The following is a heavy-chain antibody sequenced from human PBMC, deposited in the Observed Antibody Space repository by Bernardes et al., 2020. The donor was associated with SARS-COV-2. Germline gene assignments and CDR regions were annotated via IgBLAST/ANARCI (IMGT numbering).Heavy chain of an antibody. CDR1: GYSFTRYW. Sequence: GACLKNSSKGSGYSFTRYWSGWVHPIPGKGLEWMGIIYPGDSDTRYSPSFQGQVTISADKSISTAYLQWSSLKASDTAMYYCARAARITIFGVVIGRYYYYMDVWGKGTTVTVSS. CDR2: IYPGDSDT. D-gene: IGHD3-3*01. V-gene: IGHV5-51*07. J-gene: IGHJ6*03. CDR3: ARAARITIFGVVIGRYYYYMDV.